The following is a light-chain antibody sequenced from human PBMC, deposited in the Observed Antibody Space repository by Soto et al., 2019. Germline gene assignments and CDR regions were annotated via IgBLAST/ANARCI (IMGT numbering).Light chain of an antibody. CDR3: QSYDNSLRV. CDR2: DNN. Sequence: QSVLTQPPSVSGAPGQRVTISCTGSSSNIGADNDVHWYQQFPGTAPKLVIYDNNNRPSGVPDRFSGSKSGTSASLAITGLQAEDEADYYCQSYDNSLRVFGGGTKVTVL. J-gene: IGLJ3*02. CDR1: SSNIGADND. V-gene: IGLV1-40*01.